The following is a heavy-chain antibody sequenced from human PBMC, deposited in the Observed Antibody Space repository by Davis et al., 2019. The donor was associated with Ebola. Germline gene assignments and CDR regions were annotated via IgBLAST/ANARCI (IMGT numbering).Heavy chain of an antibody. CDR2: ISSSSSYI. Sequence: GPLRLSCAASGFTLSSYSMNWVRHAPGKGLEWVSSISSSSSYIYYADSVKGRFTISRDNAKNSLYLQMNSLRAEDTAVYYCARDRAGTSQRDYWGQGTLVTVSS. V-gene: IGHV3-21*01. CDR1: GFTLSSYS. J-gene: IGHJ4*02. CDR3: ARDRAGTSQRDY. D-gene: IGHD1-1*01.